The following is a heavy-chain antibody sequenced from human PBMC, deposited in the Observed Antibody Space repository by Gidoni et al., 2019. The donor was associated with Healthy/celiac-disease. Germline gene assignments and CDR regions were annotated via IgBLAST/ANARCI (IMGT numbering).Heavy chain of an antibody. J-gene: IGHJ5*02. V-gene: IGHV4-34*01. CDR1: GGSFSGYY. D-gene: IGHD6-13*01. CDR3: ARGHRSSWWGADWFDP. Sequence: QVQLQQWGAGLLKPSETLSLTCAVYGGSFSGYYWRWIRQPPGKGLEWIGEINHSGSTNYNPSLKSRVTISVDTAKNQFSLKRSSVTAADTAVYYCARGHRSSWWGADWFDPWGQGTLVTVSS. CDR2: INHSGST.